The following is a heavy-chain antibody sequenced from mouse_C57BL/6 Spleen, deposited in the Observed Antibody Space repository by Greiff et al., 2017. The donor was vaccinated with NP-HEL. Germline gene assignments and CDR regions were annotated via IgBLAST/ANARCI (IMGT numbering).Heavy chain of an antibody. D-gene: IGHD2-10*01. Sequence: VQLQQSGAELVRPGSSVKMSCKTSGYTFTSYGINWVKQRPGQGLEWIGYIYIGNGYTEYNEKFKGKAKLTSDTSSSTAYMQLSSLTSEDSAIYFCAIPTGGRGDYFDYWGQSTTLTVSS. J-gene: IGHJ2*01. CDR3: AIPTGGRGDYFDY. V-gene: IGHV1-58*01. CDR2: IYIGNGYT. CDR1: GYTFTSYG.